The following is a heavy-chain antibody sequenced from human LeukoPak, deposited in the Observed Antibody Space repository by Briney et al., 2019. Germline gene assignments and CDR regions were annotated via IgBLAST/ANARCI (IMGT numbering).Heavy chain of an antibody. J-gene: IGHJ3*02. CDR1: GFTFSDHY. CDR2: TRNKANRYST. D-gene: IGHD1-26*01. CDR3: AIGGSYYPFDI. Sequence: GGSLRLSCVASGFTFSDHYMDWVRQAPGKGLEWVVRTRNKANRYSTEYAASVKGRFTISRDDSQNSLYLQMNSLKTDDTAVYYCAIGGSYYPFDIWGQGTMVTVSS. V-gene: IGHV3-72*01.